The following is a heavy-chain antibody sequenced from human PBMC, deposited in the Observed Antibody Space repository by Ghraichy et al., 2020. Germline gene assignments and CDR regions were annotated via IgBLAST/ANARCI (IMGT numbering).Heavy chain of an antibody. J-gene: IGHJ6*02. CDR1: GFTFSSYW. V-gene: IGHV3-74*01. CDR3: ARENGYCSSTSCWHYYYYGMDV. Sequence: GGSLRLSCAASGFTFSSYWMHWVRQAPGKGLVWVSRINSDGSSTSYADSVKGRFTIPRDNAKNTLYLQMNSLRAEDTAVYYCARENGYCSSTSCWHYYYYGMDVWGQGTTVTVSS. CDR2: INSDGSST. D-gene: IGHD2-2*01.